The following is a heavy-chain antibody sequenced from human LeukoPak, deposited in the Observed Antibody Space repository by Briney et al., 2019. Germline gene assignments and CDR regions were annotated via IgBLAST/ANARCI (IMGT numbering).Heavy chain of an antibody. Sequence: ASVKVSCKASGYTFTGYYMHWVRQAPGQGLEWMGGIIPIFGTANYAQKFQGRVTITADESTSTAYMELSSLRSEDTAVYYCARGGGSGSSLYYYFNYWGQGTLVTVSS. J-gene: IGHJ4*02. V-gene: IGHV1-69*13. CDR1: GYTFTGYY. CDR3: ARGGGSGSSLYYYFNY. CDR2: IIPIFGTA. D-gene: IGHD3-10*01.